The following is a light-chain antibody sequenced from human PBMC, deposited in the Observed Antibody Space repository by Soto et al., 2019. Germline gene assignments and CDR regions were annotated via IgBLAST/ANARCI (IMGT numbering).Light chain of an antibody. CDR3: YSYAAINKYV. CDR1: SSDVGAYDY. V-gene: IGLV2-8*01. Sequence: QSAPTQPPSASGSPGQSVTISCTGTSSDVGAYDYVSWYQQHPDKAPKLIIYEVSYRPSGVPDRFSGSKSGNTASLTVSGLQAEDEADYYCYSYAAINKYVFGTGAQLTVL. CDR2: EVS. J-gene: IGLJ1*01.